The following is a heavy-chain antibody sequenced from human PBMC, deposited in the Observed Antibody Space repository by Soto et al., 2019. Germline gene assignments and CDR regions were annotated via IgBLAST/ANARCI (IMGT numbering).Heavy chain of an antibody. V-gene: IGHV1-8*01. CDR2: MNPNSGNT. CDR1: GYTFTSYD. CDR3: ARPKVTGRWYYGMDV. Sequence: ASVKVSCKASGYTFTSYDINWVRQATGQGLEWMGWMNPNSGNTGYAQKFQGRVTMTRNTSITTAYMELSSLKASDTAMYYCARPKVTGRWYYGMDVWGQGTTVTVSS. D-gene: IGHD2-15*01. J-gene: IGHJ6*01.